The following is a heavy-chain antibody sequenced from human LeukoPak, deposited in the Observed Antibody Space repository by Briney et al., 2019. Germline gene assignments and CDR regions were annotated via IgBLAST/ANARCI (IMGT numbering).Heavy chain of an antibody. CDR1: GFTFNRYE. CDR3: AREATYTGTFGMDV. J-gene: IGHJ6*02. D-gene: IGHD5-12*01. V-gene: IGHV3-48*03. CDR2: ISSSDNTI. Sequence: GGSLRLSCAASGFTFNRYEMNWVRQAPGKGLEWVSYISSSDNTIYYADSVKGRFTISRDNAKNSLYLQMNSLRAEDTAVYYCAREATYTGTFGMDVWGQGTTVTVSS.